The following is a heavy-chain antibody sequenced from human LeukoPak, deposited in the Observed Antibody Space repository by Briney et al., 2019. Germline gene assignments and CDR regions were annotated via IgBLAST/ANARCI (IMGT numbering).Heavy chain of an antibody. CDR3: ARGGMYPPATAFDI. CDR1: GYTFTSYY. V-gene: IGHV1-46*01. Sequence: ASVKVSCKASGYTFTSYYMHWVRQAPGQGLEWMGIINPSGGSTSYAQKFQGRVTVTRDTSISTAYMELSRLRSDDTAVYYCARGGMYPPATAFDIWGQGTMVTVSS. CDR2: INPSGGST. J-gene: IGHJ3*02. D-gene: IGHD3-16*01.